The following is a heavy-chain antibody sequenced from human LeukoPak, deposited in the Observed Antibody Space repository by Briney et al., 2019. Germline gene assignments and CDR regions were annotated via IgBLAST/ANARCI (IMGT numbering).Heavy chain of an antibody. CDR1: GYTLTELS. J-gene: IGHJ3*02. D-gene: IGHD1-26*01. CDR2: IIPIFGTA. CDR3: ARDSGSSHDAFDI. V-gene: IGHV1-69*13. Sequence: ASVKVSCKVSGYTLTELSMHWVRQAPGQGLEWMGGIIPIFGTANYAQKFQGRVTITADESTSTAYMELSSLRSEDTAVYYCARDSGSSHDAFDIWGQGTMVTVSS.